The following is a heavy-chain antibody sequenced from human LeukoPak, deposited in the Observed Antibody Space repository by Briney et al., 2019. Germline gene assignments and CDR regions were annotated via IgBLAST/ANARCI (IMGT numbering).Heavy chain of an antibody. J-gene: IGHJ1*01. D-gene: IGHD3-3*01. CDR1: GGSFSGYY. CDR2: INHSGST. CDR3: ARVRLITIFGVVTRGYFQH. Sequence: SETLSLTCAVYGGSFSGYYWSWLRQPPGKGLEWIGEINHSGSTNYNPSLTSRVTISVDTSKNQFSLKLSSVTAADTAVYYCARVRLITIFGVVTRGYFQHWGQGTLVTVSS. V-gene: IGHV4-34*01.